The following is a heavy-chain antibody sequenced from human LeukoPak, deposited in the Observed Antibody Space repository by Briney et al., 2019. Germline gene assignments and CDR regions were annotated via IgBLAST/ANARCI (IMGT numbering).Heavy chain of an antibody. D-gene: IGHD3-22*01. CDR3: ARVVRPDSSGYPNDY. Sequence: PGGSLRLSCAASGFTVSSNYMSWVPQAPGKGLVGFSVIYIGGSTYYPDSVKGRFTISRDNSKNTLYLQMNSVRAEDTAVYYCARVVRPDSSGYPNDYWGQGTLVTVSS. J-gene: IGHJ4*02. CDR2: IYIGGST. CDR1: GFTVSSNY. V-gene: IGHV3-66*01.